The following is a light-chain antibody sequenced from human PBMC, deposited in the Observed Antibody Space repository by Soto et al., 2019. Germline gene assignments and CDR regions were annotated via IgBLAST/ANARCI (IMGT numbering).Light chain of an antibody. V-gene: IGLV2-14*01. Sequence: QSVLTQPASVSGSPGQSITISCTGTSSDIGADNYVAWYQQHPGRAPKLMLYEVTIRPSGVSNRFSGSKSGNTASLSISVLQAEDEADYYCSSYTSRGTLYVFGPGAKLTVL. CDR1: SSDIGADNY. CDR3: SSYTSRGTLYV. J-gene: IGLJ1*01. CDR2: EVT.